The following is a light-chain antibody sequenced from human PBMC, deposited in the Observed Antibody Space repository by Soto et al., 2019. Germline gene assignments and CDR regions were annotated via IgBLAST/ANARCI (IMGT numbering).Light chain of an antibody. CDR3: QNYNSVPYT. J-gene: IGKJ2*01. CDR2: AAS. V-gene: IGKV1-27*01. CDR1: HDINNF. Sequence: EIRLTQSPSSLSASVGDRVTIACRASHDINNFLAWFQQKPGKVPELLMYAASSLKSGVPSRFSGSGSGTDFTLTIEGLQAEDFATYFCQNYNSVPYTFGPGTKLEIK.